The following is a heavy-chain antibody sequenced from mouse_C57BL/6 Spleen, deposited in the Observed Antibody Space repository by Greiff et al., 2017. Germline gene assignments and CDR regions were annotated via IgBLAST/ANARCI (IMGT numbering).Heavy chain of an antibody. Sequence: EVQGVESGGGLVKPGGSLKLSCAASGFTFSSYTMSWVRQTPEKRLEWVATISGGGGNTYYPDSVKGRFTISRDNAKNTLYLQMSRLRSEDTAVYYCARIYYYGSSLDDWGQGTTLTVSS. J-gene: IGHJ2*01. D-gene: IGHD1-1*01. V-gene: IGHV5-9*04. CDR3: ARIYYYGSSLDD. CDR1: GFTFSSYT. CDR2: ISGGGGNT.